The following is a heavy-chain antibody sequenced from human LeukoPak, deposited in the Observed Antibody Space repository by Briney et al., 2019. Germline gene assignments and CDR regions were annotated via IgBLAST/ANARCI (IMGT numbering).Heavy chain of an antibody. D-gene: IGHD6-19*01. V-gene: IGHV1-46*01. Sequence: ASVKVSCKASGYTFTSYGISWVRQAPGQGLEWMGIINPSGGRTNYAQKFQGRITMTRDMSTSTVYMELTSLTSEDTAVFYCSRGTQWPEDSFDMWGQGTLVTVSS. J-gene: IGHJ3*02. CDR1: GYTFTSYG. CDR3: SRGTQWPEDSFDM. CDR2: INPSGGRT.